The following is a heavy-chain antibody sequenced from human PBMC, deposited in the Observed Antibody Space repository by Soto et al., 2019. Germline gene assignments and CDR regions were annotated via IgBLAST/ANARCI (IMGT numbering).Heavy chain of an antibody. CDR1: GASISSGTDY. CDR3: AGGTSAYYYNLDY. CDR2: IYYTGST. J-gene: IGHJ4*02. Sequence: QVRLQESGPGLVKPSQTLSLTCTVSGASISSGTDYWSWIRQPPGKGLEWIGYIYYTGSTDSNPSLKSRVCISLDTSKNQFSLKLSSVTAADTSVYYCAGGTSAYYYNLDYWGQGTLVTVSS. D-gene: IGHD3-22*01. V-gene: IGHV4-31*04.